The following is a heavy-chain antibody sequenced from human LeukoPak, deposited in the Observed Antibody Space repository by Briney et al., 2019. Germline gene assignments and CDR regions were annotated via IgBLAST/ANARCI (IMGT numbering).Heavy chain of an antibody. Sequence: PGGSLRLSCAASGFGFSSYGMYWVRQAPGKGLEWVAFIRYDGSNKYYADSVKGRFTISRDNSKNTLYLQMNSLRAEDTAVYYCAREGREDYYYYVDVWGKGTTVTVSS. CDR1: GFGFSSYG. J-gene: IGHJ6*03. CDR3: AREGREDYYYYVDV. V-gene: IGHV3-30*02. CDR2: IRYDGSNK.